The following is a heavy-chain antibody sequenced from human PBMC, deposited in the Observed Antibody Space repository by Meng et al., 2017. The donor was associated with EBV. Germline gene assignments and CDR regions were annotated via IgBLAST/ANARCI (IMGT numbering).Heavy chain of an antibody. J-gene: IGHJ4*02. Sequence: VQLVQSGEEGKTPGPSWQRPCKASGGTSSSYAISWVRQSPGQALEWMGGIIPILGREKYGQKFQGTVTIIADESTSTAYMELSSLRSEDPAVYYSARAPDNWNDGPYYWGQGTLVTVSS. V-gene: IGHV1-69*01. CDR3: ARAPDNWNDGPYY. D-gene: IGHD1-20*01. CDR1: GGTSSSYA. CDR2: IIPILGRE.